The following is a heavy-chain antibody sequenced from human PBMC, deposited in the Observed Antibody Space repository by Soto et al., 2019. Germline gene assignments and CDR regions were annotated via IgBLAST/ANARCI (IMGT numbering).Heavy chain of an antibody. J-gene: IGHJ4*02. CDR3: ANDLTNYYYDSSGYLADFDY. Sequence: EVQLLESGGGLVQPGGSLRLSCAASGFTFSSYAMSWVRQAPGKGLEWVSAISGSGGSTYYADSVKGRFTISRDNSKNTLYLKMNSLRAEDTAVYYCANDLTNYYYDSSGYLADFDYWGQGTLVTVSS. D-gene: IGHD3-22*01. CDR2: ISGSGGST. CDR1: GFTFSSYA. V-gene: IGHV3-23*01.